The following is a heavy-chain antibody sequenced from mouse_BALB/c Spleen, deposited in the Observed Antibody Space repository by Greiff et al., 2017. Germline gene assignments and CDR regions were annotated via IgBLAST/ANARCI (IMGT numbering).Heavy chain of an antibody. CDR2: IWAGGST. Sequence: VHLVESGPGLVAPSQSLSITCTVSGFSLTSYGVHWVRQPPGKGLEWLGVIWAGGSTNYNSALMSRLSISKDNSKSQVFLKMNSLQTDDTAMYYCARESLTTMRWTFAYWGQGTLVTVSA. J-gene: IGHJ3*01. CDR3: ARESLTTMRWTFAY. CDR1: GFSLTSYG. D-gene: IGHD2-4*01. V-gene: IGHV2-9*02.